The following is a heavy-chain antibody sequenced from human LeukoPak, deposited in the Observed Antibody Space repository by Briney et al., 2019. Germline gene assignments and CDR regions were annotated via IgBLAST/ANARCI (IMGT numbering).Heavy chain of an antibody. D-gene: IGHD1-26*01. CDR2: IDGVGDT. V-gene: IGHV3-13*01. CDR3: IRIREREHQFGTDF. Sequence: GGSLRLTCAASGFPFSNYDMHWVRQATGERLEWVSAIDGVGDTYYSASLKGRFTISREDAKHYLYLQMNSLRDRDTAKYDRIRIREREHQFGTDFWCRGTRVTVAS. CDR1: GFPFSNYD. J-gene: IGHJ6*02.